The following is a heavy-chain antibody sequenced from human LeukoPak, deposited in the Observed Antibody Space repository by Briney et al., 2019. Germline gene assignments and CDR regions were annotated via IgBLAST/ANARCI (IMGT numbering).Heavy chain of an antibody. CDR1: GFTFSSYA. D-gene: IGHD5-18*01. J-gene: IGHJ5*02. CDR2: ISYDGSNK. CDR3: AREQVVDTAPTRFDP. V-gene: IGHV3-30-3*01. Sequence: PGRSLRLSCAASGFTFSSYAMHWVRQAPGKGLEWVAVISYDGSNKYYADSVKGRFTISRDNSKNTLYLQMNSLRAEDTAVYYCAREQVVDTAPTRFDPWGQGTLVTVSS.